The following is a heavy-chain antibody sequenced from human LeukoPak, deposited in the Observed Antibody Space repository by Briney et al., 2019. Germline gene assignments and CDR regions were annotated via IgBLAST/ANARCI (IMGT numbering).Heavy chain of an antibody. Sequence: ASVKVSCKASGYTFTSYHMHWVRQAPGQGLEWMGIINPSGGTTNYAQKFRGRVTMTRDMSTSTVYMELSSLRSEDTAVYYCARDGSDAFDIWGQGTMVTVSS. J-gene: IGHJ3*02. CDR2: INPSGGTT. CDR3: ARDGSDAFDI. D-gene: IGHD1-26*01. CDR1: GYTFTSYH. V-gene: IGHV1-46*01.